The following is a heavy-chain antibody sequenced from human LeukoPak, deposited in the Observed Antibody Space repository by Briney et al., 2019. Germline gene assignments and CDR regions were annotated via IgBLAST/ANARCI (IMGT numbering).Heavy chain of an antibody. CDR2: IYYSGST. CDR3: ARRVAMTTVTSWFDP. D-gene: IGHD4-17*01. Sequence: PSEILSLTCTVSGGSISSYYWSWIRQPPGKGLEWIGYIYYSGSTNYNPSLKSRVTISVDTSKNQFSLKLSSVTAADTAVYYCARRVAMTTVTSWFDPWGQGTLVTVSS. CDR1: GGSISSYY. V-gene: IGHV4-59*01. J-gene: IGHJ5*02.